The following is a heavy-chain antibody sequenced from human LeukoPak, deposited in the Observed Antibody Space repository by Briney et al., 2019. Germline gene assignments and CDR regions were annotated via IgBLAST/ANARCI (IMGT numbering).Heavy chain of an antibody. V-gene: IGHV3-53*01. CDR3: ARAIYSSSWSGTYYLDY. D-gene: IGHD6-13*01. J-gene: IGHJ4*02. CDR2: LYSAGST. CDR1: GFTVSSNY. Sequence: PGGSLRLSCAASGFTVSSNYMSWVRQAPGKGLEWVSVLYSAGSTYYADSVKGRFTISRDTSKNTLSLQMNSLRVEDTAVYYCARAIYSSSWSGTYYLDYWGQGTLVTVSS.